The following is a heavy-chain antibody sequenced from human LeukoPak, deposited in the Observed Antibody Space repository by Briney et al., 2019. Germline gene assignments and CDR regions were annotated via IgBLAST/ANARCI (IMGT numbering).Heavy chain of an antibody. J-gene: IGHJ4*02. CDR2: IYYSGST. V-gene: IGHV4-59*01. Sequence: PSETLSLTCTVSGGSISSYYWSWIRQPPGKGLEWIGYIYYSGSTNYNPSLKSRVTISVDTSKNQFSLKLSSVTAADTAVYYCARERVVGALDYWGQGTLVTVSS. CDR3: ARERVVGALDY. CDR1: GGSISSYY. D-gene: IGHD1-26*01.